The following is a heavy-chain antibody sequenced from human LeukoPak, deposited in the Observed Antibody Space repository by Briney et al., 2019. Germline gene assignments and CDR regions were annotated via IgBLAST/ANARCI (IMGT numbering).Heavy chain of an antibody. CDR2: IYYTGSA. Sequence: PSETLSLTCTVSGGSISSSSYYWGWIRQPPGKGLEWIGSIYYTGSAYYNPSLKSRVTMSVDMSKNQFSLRLSSVTAADTAVYSCARHPERYSYFDYWGQGTLVTVSS. V-gene: IGHV4-39*01. J-gene: IGHJ4*02. D-gene: IGHD5-18*01. CDR3: ARHPERYSYFDY. CDR1: GGSISSSSYY.